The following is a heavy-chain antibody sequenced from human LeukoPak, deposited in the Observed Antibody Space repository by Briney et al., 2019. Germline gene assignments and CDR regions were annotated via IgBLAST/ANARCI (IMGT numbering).Heavy chain of an antibody. V-gene: IGHV3-23*01. CDR1: GFTFGSFA. J-gene: IGHJ4*02. CDR3: GKTTAGYSSGQKPAWPVDY. CDR2: IFGSGSSP. Sequence: GSLRLSCEASGFTFGSFAMYWVRQAPGKGLDWIAGIFGSGSSPHYADSVKGRFTISRDNSKNTVYLQINSLRAEDTAVYYCGKTTAGYSSGQKPAWPVDYWGQGTLVTVSS. D-gene: IGHD5-18*01.